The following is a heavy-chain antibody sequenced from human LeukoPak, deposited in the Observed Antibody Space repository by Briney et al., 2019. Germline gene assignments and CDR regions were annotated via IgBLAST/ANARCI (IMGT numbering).Heavy chain of an antibody. V-gene: IGHV1-69*13. CDR2: IIPISGAA. J-gene: IGHJ6*02. CDR1: GDTFSIYG. Sequence: ASVKVSCKAVGDTFSIYGISWVRQAPGQGLEWMGGIIPISGAAEYAQKFQGRVTITADEPTTTAYMGLTSLTSDDTAVYYCARTRLPDYGDYGFYYYYDMDVWGQGTTVTVSS. CDR3: ARTRLPDYGDYGFYYYYDMDV. D-gene: IGHD4-17*01.